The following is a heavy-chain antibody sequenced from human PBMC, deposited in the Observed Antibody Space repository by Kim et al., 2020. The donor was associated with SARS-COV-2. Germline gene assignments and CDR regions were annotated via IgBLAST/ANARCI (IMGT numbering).Heavy chain of an antibody. V-gene: IGHV3-23*01. CDR1: GFTFSNYA. Sequence: GGSLRLSCAASGFTFSNYAMNWVRQAPGKGLEWVSAIRGSGGITYYADSVKGRFTISRDNSKNTLYLQMNSLRGEDTAVYYCAKWMTNYYGSGTYLDGMDVSGQ. J-gene: IGHJ6*01. D-gene: IGHD3-10*01. CDR3: AKWMTNYYGSGTYLDGMDV. CDR2: IRGSGGIT.